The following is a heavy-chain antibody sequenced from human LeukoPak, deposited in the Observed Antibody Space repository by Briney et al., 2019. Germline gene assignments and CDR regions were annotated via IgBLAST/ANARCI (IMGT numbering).Heavy chain of an antibody. Sequence: SETLSLTCTVSGGSISSGGYYWIWIRQPPGKGLEWIASINYSGSTYYNPSLKSRVTISVDTSENQFSLKLSSVTAADTAVYYCARYVVYGSGKYYFDYWGQGTLVTVSS. V-gene: IGHV4-39*01. CDR3: ARYVVYGSGKYYFDY. CDR1: GGSISSGGYY. D-gene: IGHD3-10*01. J-gene: IGHJ4*02. CDR2: INYSGST.